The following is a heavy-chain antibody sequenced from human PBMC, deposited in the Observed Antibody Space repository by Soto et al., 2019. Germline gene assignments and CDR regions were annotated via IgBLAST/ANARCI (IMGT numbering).Heavy chain of an antibody. CDR3: ARGGDGYTQLGTY. CDR1: GGSISSGDYY. V-gene: IGHV4-30-4*01. J-gene: IGHJ4*02. CDR2: IYYSGST. Sequence: KPSETLSLTCTVSGGSISSGDYYWSWIRQPPGKGLEWIGYIYYSGSTYYNPSLKSRVTISVDTSKNQFSLKLSSVTAADTAVYYCARGGDGYTQLGTYWGQGTLVTVSS. D-gene: IGHD1-1*01.